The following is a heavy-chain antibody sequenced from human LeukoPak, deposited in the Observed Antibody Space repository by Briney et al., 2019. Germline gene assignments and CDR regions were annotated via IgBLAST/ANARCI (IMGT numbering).Heavy chain of an antibody. CDR2: IYYSGST. V-gene: IGHV4-59*08. CDR3: ARNFDY. J-gene: IGHJ4*02. CDR1: GGSISSYY. Sequence: SETLSLTCTVSGGSISSYYWSWIRQPPGKGLEWIGYIYYSGSTNYNPSLKSRVTISVDTSKNRFSLKLSSVTAADTAVYYCARNFDYWGQGTLVTVSS.